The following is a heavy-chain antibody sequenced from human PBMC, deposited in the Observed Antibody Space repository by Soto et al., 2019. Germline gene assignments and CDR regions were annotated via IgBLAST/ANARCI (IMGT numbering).Heavy chain of an antibody. CDR1: GVSISSGGYY. D-gene: IGHD3-22*01. Sequence: SETLSLTCTVSGVSISSGGYYWSWIRQHPGKGLEWIGHISYSGNTYYSPSLKSRVAISVDTSKNQFSLKLSPVTAADTAVDYCARAPGDYYDSSGSLYFDYWGQGTLVTVSS. J-gene: IGHJ4*02. CDR2: ISYSGNT. CDR3: ARAPGDYYDSSGSLYFDY. V-gene: IGHV4-31*02.